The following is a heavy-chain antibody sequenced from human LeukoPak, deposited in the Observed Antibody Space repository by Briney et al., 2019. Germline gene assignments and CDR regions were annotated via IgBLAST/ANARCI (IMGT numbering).Heavy chain of an antibody. CDR3: ARAGGAVAGTINHDMDV. CDR1: GYTFTSYG. V-gene: IGHV1-18*01. D-gene: IGHD6-19*01. CDR2: ISAYNGNT. Sequence: ASVKVSCKASGYTFTSYGISWVRQAPGQGLEWMGWISAYNGNTNYAQKLQGRVTTTTDTSTSTAYMELRSLRSDDTAVYYCARAGGAVAGTINHDMDVWGKGTTVTVSS. J-gene: IGHJ6*03.